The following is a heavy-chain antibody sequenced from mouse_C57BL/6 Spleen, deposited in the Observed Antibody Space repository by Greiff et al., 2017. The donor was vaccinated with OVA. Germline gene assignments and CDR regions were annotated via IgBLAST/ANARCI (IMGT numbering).Heavy chain of an antibody. V-gene: IGHV14-3*01. Sequence: EVNLVESVAELVRPGASVKLSCTASGFNIKNTYMHWVKQRPEQGLEWIGRIDPANGYTTYTPKFQGKATITADTSSNTAYLQLSSLTSEDTAIYYCAKGNYYYALDYWGQGTSVTVSS. CDR1: GFNIKNTY. CDR2: IDPANGYT. CDR3: AKGNYYYALDY. J-gene: IGHJ4*01. D-gene: IGHD2-1*01.